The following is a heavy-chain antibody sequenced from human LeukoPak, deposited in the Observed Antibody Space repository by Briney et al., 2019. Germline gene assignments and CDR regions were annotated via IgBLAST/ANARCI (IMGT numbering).Heavy chain of an antibody. CDR3: ATGDYPPHYFDY. V-gene: IGHV3-7*01. CDR1: GFTFSSYS. CDR2: IKEDGSEK. Sequence: GGSLRLSCAASGFTFSSYSMNWVRQAPGKGLEWVANIKEDGSEKYYVDSVKGRFTISRDNAKNSLYLQMNSLRAEDTAVYYCATGDYPPHYFDYWGQGTLVTVSS. D-gene: IGHD7-27*01. J-gene: IGHJ4*02.